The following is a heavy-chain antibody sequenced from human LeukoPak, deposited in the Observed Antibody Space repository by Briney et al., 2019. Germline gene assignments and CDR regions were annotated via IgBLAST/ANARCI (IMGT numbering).Heavy chain of an antibody. CDR3: ARDIAAAGLFFDY. J-gene: IGHJ4*02. CDR1: GFTFSSYW. Sequence: GGSLRLXCAASGFTFSSYWMSWVRLAPGKGLEWVANMKYDGSEKDYVDSVKGRFTISRDNAKNSLYLQMNSLRAEDTAVYYCARDIAAAGLFFDYWGQGTLVTVSS. V-gene: IGHV3-7*01. CDR2: MKYDGSEK. D-gene: IGHD6-13*01.